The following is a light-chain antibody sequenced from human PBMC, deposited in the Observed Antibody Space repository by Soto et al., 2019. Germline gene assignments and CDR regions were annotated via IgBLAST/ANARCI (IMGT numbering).Light chain of an antibody. V-gene: IGKV3-20*01. Sequence: EIVLTQSPGTLSLSPGERATLSCRASQSVPNNFLAWFQQKPGQAPRLLIYAASSRAGIPDRFSGGGSGSALTFPSNRLEPEGLEVYYCQQYGSPPWTFGQGNKVE. J-gene: IGKJ1*01. CDR1: QSVPNNF. CDR2: AAS. CDR3: QQYGSPPWT.